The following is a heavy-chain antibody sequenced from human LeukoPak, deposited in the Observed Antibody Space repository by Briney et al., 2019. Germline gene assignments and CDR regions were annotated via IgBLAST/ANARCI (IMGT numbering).Heavy chain of an antibody. J-gene: IGHJ4*02. CDR3: ARDLEGGASPSSDY. D-gene: IGHD3-10*01. Sequence: GGSLRLSCAASGFTFSSYSMNWVRQAPGKGLEWVSSISSSSSYIYYADSVKGRFTISRDNAKNSLYLQMNSLRAEDTAVYYCARDLEGGASPSSDYWGQGTLVTVSS. CDR2: ISSSSSYI. V-gene: IGHV3-21*01. CDR1: GFTFSSYS.